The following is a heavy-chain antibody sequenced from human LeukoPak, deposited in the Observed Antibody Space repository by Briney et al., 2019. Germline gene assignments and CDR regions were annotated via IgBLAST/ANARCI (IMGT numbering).Heavy chain of an antibody. V-gene: IGHV3-30-3*01. CDR2: ISYDGSNK. CDR3: ARDSLGLPFDY. J-gene: IGHJ4*02. CDR1: GFTFSSYA. Sequence: PGRSLRLSCAASGFTFSSYAMHWVRQAPGKGLEWVAVISYDGSNKYYADSVKGRFTISRDNSKNTLYLQMNSLRAEDTAVYYCARDSLGLPFDYWGQGTLVTVSS.